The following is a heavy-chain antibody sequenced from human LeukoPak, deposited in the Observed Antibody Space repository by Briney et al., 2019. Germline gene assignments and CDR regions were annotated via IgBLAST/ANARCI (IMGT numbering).Heavy chain of an antibody. CDR3: ARGRQQLRFSWFDP. CDR1: GYTFTSYG. D-gene: IGHD6-13*01. J-gene: IGHJ5*02. Sequence: VASVTVSCKASGYTFTSYGISWVRQAPGQGLEWMGWISAYNGNTNYAQKLQGRVTMTTDTSTSTAYMELRSLRSDDTAVYYCARGRQQLRFSWFDPWGQGTLVTVSS. CDR2: ISAYNGNT. V-gene: IGHV1-18*01.